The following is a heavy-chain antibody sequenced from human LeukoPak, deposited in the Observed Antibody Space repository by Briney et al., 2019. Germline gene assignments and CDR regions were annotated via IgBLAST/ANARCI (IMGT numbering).Heavy chain of an antibody. V-gene: IGHV3-30*02. CDR2: IRYDGSNK. Sequence: PGGSLRLSCAASGFTFSSYGMHWVRQAPGKGLEWVAFIRYDGSNKYYADSVKGRFTISRDNSKNTLYLQMNSLRAEDTAVYYCARDWQNYYGMDVWGQGTTVTVSS. CDR1: GFTFSSYG. CDR3: ARDWQNYYGMDV. J-gene: IGHJ6*02.